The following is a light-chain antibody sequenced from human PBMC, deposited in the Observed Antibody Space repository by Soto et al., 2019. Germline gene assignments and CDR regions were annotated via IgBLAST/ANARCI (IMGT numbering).Light chain of an antibody. CDR3: QQYGSSPT. J-gene: IGKJ1*01. V-gene: IGKV3-20*01. CDR2: GAS. Sequence: EIVLTQSPGTLSLSPGERATLSCRASQSVSRNYLAWFQQKPGQAPRVLIYGASSRATAIPDRFSGSGSGTDFPLTISRLEPEDVAVYYCQQYGSSPTFGQGTKVEIK. CDR1: QSVSRNY.